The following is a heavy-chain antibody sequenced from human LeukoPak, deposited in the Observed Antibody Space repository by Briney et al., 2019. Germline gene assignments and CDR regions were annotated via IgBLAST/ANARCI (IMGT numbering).Heavy chain of an antibody. CDR3: AKRYPSSRDVDY. D-gene: IGHD2-2*02. V-gene: IGHV3-23*01. Sequence: GGSLRLSCAASGFTFSSYAMTWVRQAPGKGLEWVSAISDSGGYTYYADSVKGRFTISRDNSKDTLYLQMNSLRAEDTAVYYCAKRYPSSRDVDYWGQGTLVTVSS. J-gene: IGHJ4*02. CDR2: ISDSGGYT. CDR1: GFTFSSYA.